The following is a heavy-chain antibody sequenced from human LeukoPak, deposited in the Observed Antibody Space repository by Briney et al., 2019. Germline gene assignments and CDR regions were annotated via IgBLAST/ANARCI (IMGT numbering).Heavy chain of an antibody. D-gene: IGHD6-19*01. V-gene: IGHV3-30-3*01. J-gene: IGHJ4*02. Sequence: GGSLRLSCAASGFTFRSYGIHWVRQAPGKGLEWVAAISYDGSKKYYADSVKGRFTISRDSSKNTLYVQMNSLRVEDTAVYYCARDLSGWYTFDYWGQGTLVTVSS. CDR2: ISYDGSKK. CDR3: ARDLSGWYTFDY. CDR1: GFTFRSYG.